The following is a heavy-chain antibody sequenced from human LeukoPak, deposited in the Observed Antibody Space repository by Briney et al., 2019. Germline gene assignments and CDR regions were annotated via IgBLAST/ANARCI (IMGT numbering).Heavy chain of an antibody. CDR3: ARGVAVAGYYFDY. CDR1: GGSISSYY. J-gene: IGHJ4*02. CDR2: IYYSGST. Sequence: SETLSLTCTVSGGSISSYYWSWIRQPPGKGLEWIGYIYYSGSTNYNPSLKSRVTISVDTSKDQFSLKLSSVTAADTAVYYCARGVAVAGYYFDYWGQGTLVTVSS. D-gene: IGHD6-19*01. V-gene: IGHV4-59*01.